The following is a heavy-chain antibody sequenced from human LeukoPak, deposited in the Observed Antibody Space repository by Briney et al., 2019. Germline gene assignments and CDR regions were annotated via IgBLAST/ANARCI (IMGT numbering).Heavy chain of an antibody. CDR2: ISYSGST. D-gene: IGHD2-15*01. V-gene: IGHV4-39*01. CDR3: ARHRHGSWFSAFDI. CDR1: GGSISSSSHY. J-gene: IGHJ3*02. Sequence: SETLSLTCTVSGGSISSSSHYWGLIRQPPGKGLEWIGSISYSGSTYYNPSLNSGITISVDAPKNQFSLNLSSVTAADTALFYCARHRHGSWFSAFDIWGQGTMVTVSS.